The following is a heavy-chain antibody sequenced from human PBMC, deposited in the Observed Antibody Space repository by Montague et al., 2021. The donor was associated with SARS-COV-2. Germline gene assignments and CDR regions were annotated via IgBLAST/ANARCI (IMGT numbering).Heavy chain of an antibody. J-gene: IGHJ4*02. Sequence: YRRLSWAASGFTFNYYVMSWVRQAPGKGLEWVSVIYSGGSDSYFADSVKGRFTVSRDNSKSTHYLHMHSLGVDDTAVYYCARAGDSAHFYFDSWGQGTLVTVSS. CDR1: GFTFNYYV. CDR2: IYSGGSDS. D-gene: IGHD1-26*01. V-gene: IGHV3-23*03. CDR3: ARAGDSAHFYFDS.